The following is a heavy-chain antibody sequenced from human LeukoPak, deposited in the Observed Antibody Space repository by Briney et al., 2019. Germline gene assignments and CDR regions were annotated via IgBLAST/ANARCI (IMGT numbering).Heavy chain of an antibody. Sequence: SVKVSCRASGGTFISYAISWVRQAPGQGVEWMGGIIPIFGTANYAQKLQGRVTITADKSTSTAYMELSSLRSEDTAVYYCATALILGYCSSTSCKEVADAFDIWGQGTMVTVSS. V-gene: IGHV1-69*06. D-gene: IGHD2-2*01. CDR2: IIPIFGTA. CDR3: ATALILGYCSSTSCKEVADAFDI. CDR1: GGTFISYA. J-gene: IGHJ3*02.